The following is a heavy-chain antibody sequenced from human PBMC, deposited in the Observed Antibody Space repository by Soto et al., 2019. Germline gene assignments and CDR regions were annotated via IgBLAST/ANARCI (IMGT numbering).Heavy chain of an antibody. CDR1: GFTFSSYA. V-gene: IGHV3-30-3*01. D-gene: IGHD3-16*01. J-gene: IGHJ6*02. CDR2: ISYDGSNK. Sequence: HPGGSLRLSCAASGFTFSSYAMHWVRQAPGKGLEWVAVISYDGSNKYYADSVKGRFTISRDNSKNTLYLQMNSLRAEDTAVYYCARDSFHVWGSQVGNHYYYYGMDVWGQGTTVTVPS. CDR3: ARDSFHVWGSQVGNHYYYYGMDV.